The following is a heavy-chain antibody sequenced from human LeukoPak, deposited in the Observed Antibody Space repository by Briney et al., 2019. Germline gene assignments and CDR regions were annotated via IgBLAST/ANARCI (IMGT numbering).Heavy chain of an antibody. CDR3: ASEGDGNNLYSYFDP. D-gene: IGHD5-24*01. CDR2: INPNSGGT. J-gene: IGHJ5*02. Sequence: ASVKVSCKTSGYTLTGYFNHWVRQAPGQGLEWMGWINPNSGGTNYAQKFQGRLTMTWDTSISTGYMDLTWMKSDDTAVYDCASEGDGNNLYSYFDPWGQGTLVTVSS. V-gene: IGHV1-2*02. CDR1: GYTLTGYF.